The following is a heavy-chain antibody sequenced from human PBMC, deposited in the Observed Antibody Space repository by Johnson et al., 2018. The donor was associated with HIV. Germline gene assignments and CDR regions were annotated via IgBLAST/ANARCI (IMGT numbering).Heavy chain of an antibody. CDR3: ARWSYTLRAFDI. J-gene: IGHJ3*02. D-gene: IGHD4-11*01. Sequence: MLLVESGGGLVQPGGSLRLSCAASGFTVSSNYMSWVRQAPGKGLEWVSGINWNGGSTGYADSVKGRFTISRDNAKNSLYLQMNSLRAEDTAVYYCARWSYTLRAFDIWGQGTMVTVSS. V-gene: IGHV3-20*04. CDR2: INWNGGST. CDR1: GFTVSSNY.